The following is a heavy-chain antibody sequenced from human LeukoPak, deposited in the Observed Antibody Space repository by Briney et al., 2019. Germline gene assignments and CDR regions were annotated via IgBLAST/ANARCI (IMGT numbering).Heavy chain of an antibody. D-gene: IGHD4-17*01. J-gene: IGHJ5*02. Sequence: SETLSLTCAVYGGSFSGYYWSWIRQPPGKGLEWIGEINHSGSTNYNPSLKSRVTISVDTSKNQFSLKLSSVTAADTAVYYCARDLGYGDYGDWFDPWGQGTLVTVSS. CDR3: ARDLGYGDYGDWFDP. V-gene: IGHV4-34*01. CDR1: GGSFSGYY. CDR2: INHSGST.